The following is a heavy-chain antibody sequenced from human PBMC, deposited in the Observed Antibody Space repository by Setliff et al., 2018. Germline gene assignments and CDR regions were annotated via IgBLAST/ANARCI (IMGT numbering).Heavy chain of an antibody. D-gene: IGHD5-12*01. Sequence: GGSLRLSCAASGLIFTSYSMSWVRQAPGKGLEWVSSISSSSAYIYYADSVKGRFTISRDNAKNSVYLQMNSLRAEDTAVYYCASANTTGYYYFDNWGQGTLVTVSS. CDR2: ISSSSAYI. J-gene: IGHJ4*02. V-gene: IGHV3-21*01. CDR3: ASANTTGYYYFDN. CDR1: GLIFTSYS.